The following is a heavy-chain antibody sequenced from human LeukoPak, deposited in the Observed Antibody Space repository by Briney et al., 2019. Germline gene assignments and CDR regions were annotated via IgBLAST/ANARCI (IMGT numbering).Heavy chain of an antibody. V-gene: IGHV4-34*01. CDR2: INHSGST. CDR3: ARGFYVIAAHYFDY. Sequence: SETLSLTCAVYGGSFSDYYWSWIRQPPGKGLEWIGEINHSGSTNYNPSLKSRVTISVDTSKNQFSLKLSSVTAADTAVYYCARGFYVIAAHYFDYWGQGTLVTVSS. J-gene: IGHJ4*02. CDR1: GGSFSDYY. D-gene: IGHD6-6*01.